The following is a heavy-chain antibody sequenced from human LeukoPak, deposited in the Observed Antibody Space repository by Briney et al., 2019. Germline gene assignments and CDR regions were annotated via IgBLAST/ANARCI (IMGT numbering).Heavy chain of an antibody. J-gene: IGHJ4*02. CDR3: ASVSGYSYFDY. CDR2: IYSSGRT. D-gene: IGHD3-3*01. V-gene: IGHV4-61*02. CDR1: GDSINSGSYY. Sequence: SETLSLTCTVSGDSINSGSYYWSWIRQPAGKGLEWIGRIYSSGRTNYNPSLKSRVTISVDTSKNQFSLRLSSVTAADTAVYYCASVSGYSYFDYWGQGTLVTVSS.